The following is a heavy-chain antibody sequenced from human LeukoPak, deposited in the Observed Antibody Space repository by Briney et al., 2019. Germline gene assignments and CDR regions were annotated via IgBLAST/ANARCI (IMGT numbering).Heavy chain of an antibody. J-gene: IGHJ4*02. V-gene: IGHV3-21*01. Sequence: GGSLRLSCAASGFTFSSYSMNWVRQAPGKGLEWVSSISSSSSYIYYADSVKGRFTISKDNAKNSLYLQMNSLRAEGTAVYYCARVKRVRWLQLRDYFDYWGQGTLVTVSS. CDR3: ARVKRVRWLQLRDYFDY. CDR1: GFTFSSYS. CDR2: ISSSSSYI. D-gene: IGHD5-24*01.